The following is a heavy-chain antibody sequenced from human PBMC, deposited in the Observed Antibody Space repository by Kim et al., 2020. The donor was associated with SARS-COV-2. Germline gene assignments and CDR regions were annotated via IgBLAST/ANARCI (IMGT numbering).Heavy chain of an antibody. D-gene: IGHD3-22*01. Sequence: GGSLRLSCAASGFTVSSNYMSWVRQAPGKGLEWVSVIYSGGSTYYADSVKGRFTISRDNSKNTLYLQMNSLRAEDTAVYYCARVAVLDGYNWFDPWGQGTLVTVSS. CDR2: IYSGGST. CDR1: GFTVSSNY. CDR3: ARVAVLDGYNWFDP. J-gene: IGHJ5*02. V-gene: IGHV3-66*01.